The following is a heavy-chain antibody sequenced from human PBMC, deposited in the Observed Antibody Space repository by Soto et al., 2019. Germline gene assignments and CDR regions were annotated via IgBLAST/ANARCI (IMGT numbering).Heavy chain of an antibody. V-gene: IGHV4-61*01. J-gene: IGHJ4*02. Sequence: SETLSLTCTVSGGSVSSGTYYWSWIRQPPGKGLEWIGYIYYSGSTNYNPSLKSRVTISVDTSKNQFSLKLSSVTAADTAVYYWASYSSGWYDVNYWGQGTLVTVSS. CDR3: ASYSSGWYDVNY. CDR2: IYYSGST. CDR1: GGSVSSGTYY. D-gene: IGHD6-19*01.